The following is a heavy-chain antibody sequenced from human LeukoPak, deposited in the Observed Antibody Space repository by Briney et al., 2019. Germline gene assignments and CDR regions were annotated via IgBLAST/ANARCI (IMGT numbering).Heavy chain of an antibody. CDR1: GYTFTSYD. CDR3: ARAPFSSGWYGAWFDP. CDR2: MSPNSGNT. D-gene: IGHD6-19*01. V-gene: IGHV1-8*01. Sequence: ASVKVSCKASGYTFTSYDINWVRQATGQGLEWMGWMSPNSGNTGYAQKFQGRVTMTRNTSISTAYMELSSLRSEDTAVYYCARAPFSSGWYGAWFDPWGQGTLVTVSS. J-gene: IGHJ5*02.